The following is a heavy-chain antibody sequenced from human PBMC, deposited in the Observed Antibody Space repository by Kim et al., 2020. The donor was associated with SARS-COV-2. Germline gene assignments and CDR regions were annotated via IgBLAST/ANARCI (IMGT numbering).Heavy chain of an antibody. CDR3: ARDRGVRGVIITGGFDY. D-gene: IGHD3-10*01. Sequence: GGSLRLSCAASGFTFSSYSMNWVRQAPGKGLEWVSYISSSSSTIYYADSVKGRFTISRDNAKNSLYLQMNSLRAEDTAVYYCARDRGVRGVIITGGFDYWGQGTLVTVSS. CDR1: GFTFSSYS. J-gene: IGHJ4*02. CDR2: ISSSSSTI. V-gene: IGHV3-48*04.